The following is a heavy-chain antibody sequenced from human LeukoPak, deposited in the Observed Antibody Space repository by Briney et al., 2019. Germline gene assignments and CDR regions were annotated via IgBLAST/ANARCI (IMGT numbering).Heavy chain of an antibody. CDR1: GGSTSSGSSY. J-gene: IGHJ4*02. CDR2: IYTSGST. Sequence: SQTLSLTCTVSGGSTSSGSSYWSWIRQPAGKGLEWIGRIYTSGSTNYNPSLKSRVTISVDTSKNQFYLKLSSVTAADTAVYYCARGPGYCSGGSCYHTSYYFDYWGQGTLVTVSS. CDR3: ARGPGYCSGGSCYHTSYYFDY. V-gene: IGHV4-61*02. D-gene: IGHD2-15*01.